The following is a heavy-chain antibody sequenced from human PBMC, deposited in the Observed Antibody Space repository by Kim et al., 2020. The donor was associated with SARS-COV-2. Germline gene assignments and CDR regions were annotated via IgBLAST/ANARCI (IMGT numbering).Heavy chain of an antibody. CDR3: ARVRNKGITNPMVRGVMPPKQPYFYYGMGV. Sequence: GGSLRLSCAASGFTFSSYWMHWVRQAPGKGLVWVSRINSDGSSTSYADSVKGRFTISRDNAKNTLYLQMNRLRAEDTAVYYCARVRNKGITNPMVRGVMPPKQPYFYYGMGVRGQGATVTVSS. CDR1: GFTFSSYW. J-gene: IGHJ6*02. CDR2: INSDGSST. V-gene: IGHV3-74*01. D-gene: IGHD3-10*01.